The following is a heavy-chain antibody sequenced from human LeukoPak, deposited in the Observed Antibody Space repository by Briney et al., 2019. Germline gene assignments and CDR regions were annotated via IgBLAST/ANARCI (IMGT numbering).Heavy chain of an antibody. CDR3: GYDSSGSAIDY. V-gene: IGHV1-18*01. CDR1: GYTFTNYG. CDR2: ISAYNGNT. J-gene: IGHJ4*02. Sequence: GASVTVSCKSSGYTFTNYGISWVRQAPGQGREWMGWISAYNGNTNYAQKLQGRVTMTTDTSTSTAYMELRSLRSDDTAVYYCGYDSSGSAIDYWGQGTLVTVSS. D-gene: IGHD3-22*01.